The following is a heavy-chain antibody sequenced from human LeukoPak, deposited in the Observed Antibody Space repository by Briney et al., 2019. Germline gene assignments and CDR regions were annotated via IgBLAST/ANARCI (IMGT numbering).Heavy chain of an antibody. D-gene: IGHD2-2*01. CDR3: ARNLPAADY. CDR2: ISRTSSVI. Sequence: GGSLRLSCAASGSTFSSHTMNWVRQAPGKGLEWISYISRTSSVIYYADSVKGRFTISRDNAKNSLYLQMSSLRAEDTAVYYCARNLPAADYWGQGTLVTVSS. V-gene: IGHV3-48*04. J-gene: IGHJ4*02. CDR1: GSTFSSHT.